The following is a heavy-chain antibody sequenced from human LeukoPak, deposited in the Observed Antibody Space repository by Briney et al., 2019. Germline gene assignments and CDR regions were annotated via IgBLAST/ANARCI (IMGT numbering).Heavy chain of an antibody. CDR2: ISGSGDNT. J-gene: IGHJ4*02. Sequence: GGSLRLSCAASGFTFSSYGMTWVRQAPGKGLEWVSGISGSGDNTWYGDSVKGRVTISRDNSKKTVDLQMHSLRAEDTAVYYCAKASVWTMVRVVSYFDEWGQGIQVTVSS. D-gene: IGHD3-10*01. V-gene: IGHV3-23*01. CDR3: AKASVWTMVRVVSYFDE. CDR1: GFTFSSYG.